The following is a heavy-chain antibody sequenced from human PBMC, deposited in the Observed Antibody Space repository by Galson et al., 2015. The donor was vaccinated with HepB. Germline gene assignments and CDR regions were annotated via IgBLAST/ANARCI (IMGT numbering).Heavy chain of an antibody. CDR1: GFTFSTYV. D-gene: IGHD6-25*01. CDR2: VSERGDTT. J-gene: IGHJ3*02. CDR3: ASEGYTSGRWKAFDI. V-gene: IGHV3-23*01. Sequence: SLRLSCAASGFTFSTYVMSWVRQAPGKGLEWVSSVSERGDTTFYADSVKGRFSTSRDNSKDTLYLQMSSLRVEDTAVYYCASEGYTSGRWKAFDIWGQGTMVTVSS.